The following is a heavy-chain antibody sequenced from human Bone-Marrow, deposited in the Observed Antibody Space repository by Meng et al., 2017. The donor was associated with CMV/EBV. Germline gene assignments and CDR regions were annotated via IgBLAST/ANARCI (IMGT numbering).Heavy chain of an antibody. Sequence: QLQLQESGPGLVKPSETLSLTCTVSGGSVSSGSYYWSWIRQPPGKGLEWIGYIYYSGSTNYNPSLKSRVTISVDTSKNQFSLKLSSVTAADTAVYYCAGDRPYFDYWGQGTLVTVSS. CDR1: GGSVSSGSYY. CDR2: IYYSGST. J-gene: IGHJ4*02. V-gene: IGHV4-61*01. CDR3: AGDRPYFDY.